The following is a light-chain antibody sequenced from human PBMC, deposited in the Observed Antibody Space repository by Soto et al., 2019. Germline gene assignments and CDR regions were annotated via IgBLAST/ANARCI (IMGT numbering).Light chain of an antibody. CDR2: GAS. CDR1: QSVSSSH. CDR3: QQYGSSLAWT. V-gene: IGKV3-20*01. Sequence: EIVLTQSPGTLSLSPGKRSTLSGRASQSVSSSHLAWYQQKPGQAPRLLIYGASSRATGIPDSSNGSGSGTDFTLSISRLEPEDFAVYYCQQYGSSLAWTFGEGIKLDIK. J-gene: IGKJ1*01.